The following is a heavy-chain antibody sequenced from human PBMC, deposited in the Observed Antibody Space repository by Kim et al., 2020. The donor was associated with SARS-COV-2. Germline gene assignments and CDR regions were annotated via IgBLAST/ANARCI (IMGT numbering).Heavy chain of an antibody. D-gene: IGHD1-26*01. CDR2: MNPNSGNT. CDR3: ARGRGGGSYYLGYYFDY. Sequence: ASVKVSCKASGYTFTSYDINWVRQATGQGLEWMGWMNPNSGNTGYAQKFQGRVTMTRNTSISTAYMELSSLRSEDTAVYYCARGRGGGSYYLGYYFDYWGQGTLVTVSS. V-gene: IGHV1-8*01. CDR1: GYTFTSYD. J-gene: IGHJ4*02.